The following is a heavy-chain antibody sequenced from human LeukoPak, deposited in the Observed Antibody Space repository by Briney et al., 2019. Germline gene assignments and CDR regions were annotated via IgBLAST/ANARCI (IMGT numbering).Heavy chain of an antibody. CDR2: VYRSGQS. Sequence: SQTLSLTCSVSGDSTAGYFWGWIRQSPGRAPEWLAYVYRSGQSDYNSSLRGRVTVSLDRSKTQVSLRLRSLTAADTAVYYCASGKYYYDDSASVNRASRTAFHIWAQGTMVLVSS. J-gene: IGHJ3*02. CDR1: GDSTAGYF. D-gene: IGHD3-22*01. CDR3: ASGKYYYDDSASVNRASRTAFHI. V-gene: IGHV4-59*12.